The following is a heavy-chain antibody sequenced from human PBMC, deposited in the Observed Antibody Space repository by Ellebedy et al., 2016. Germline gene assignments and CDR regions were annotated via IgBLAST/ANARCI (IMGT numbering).Heavy chain of an antibody. Sequence: GESLKISXAASGFTFSGSAMHWVRQASGKGLEWVGRIRSKANSYATAYAASVKGRFTISRDDSKNTAYLQMNSLKTEDTAVYYCANSRHYYDSSGYYYFDYWGQGTLVTVSS. CDR1: GFTFSGSA. V-gene: IGHV3-73*01. J-gene: IGHJ4*02. D-gene: IGHD3-22*01. CDR2: IRSKANSYAT. CDR3: ANSRHYYDSSGYYYFDY.